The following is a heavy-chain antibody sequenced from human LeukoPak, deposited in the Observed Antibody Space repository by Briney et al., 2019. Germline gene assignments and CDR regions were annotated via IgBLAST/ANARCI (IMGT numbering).Heavy chain of an antibody. V-gene: IGHV1-69*13. CDR2: IIPIFGTA. CDR1: GGTFSSYA. J-gene: IGHJ5*02. CDR3: ARTPYDFWSGYYTGWFDP. D-gene: IGHD3-3*01. Sequence: SVKVSCKASGGTFSSYAISWVRQAPGQGLEWMGGIIPIFGTANYAQKFQGRVTITADESTSTAYMELSSLRSEDTAVYYCARTPYDFWSGYYTGWFDPWGQGTLVTVSS.